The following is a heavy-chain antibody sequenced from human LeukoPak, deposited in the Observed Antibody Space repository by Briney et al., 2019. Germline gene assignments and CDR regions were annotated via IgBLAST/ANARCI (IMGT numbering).Heavy chain of an antibody. Sequence: PGGSLRLSCAASGFTFSAFAMHWVRQASGKGLEWVGRIRSKANGYAPAYAEFVKGRFAISRDDSENTAYLKMNSLKIEDTAVYYCTSGLIAAGGETFDYWGQGTLVTVSS. CDR2: IRSKANGYAP. D-gene: IGHD6-13*01. CDR3: TSGLIAAGGETFDY. V-gene: IGHV3-73*01. J-gene: IGHJ4*02. CDR1: GFTFSAFA.